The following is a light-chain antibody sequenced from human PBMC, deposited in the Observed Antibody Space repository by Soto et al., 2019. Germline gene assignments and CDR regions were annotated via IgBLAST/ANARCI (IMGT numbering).Light chain of an antibody. J-gene: IGLJ1*01. CDR3: CSNAVGSTYV. V-gene: IGLV2-23*01. CDR1: STDVGSHKL. Sequence: QSALAQPASVSGSPGQSITISCTGTSTDVGSHKLVSWYQQYPGNAPKLIIFEAYKRPSGVSNRFSGSKSGSTASLTISGLQAEEEADYYCCSNAVGSTYVFGTGTKVTVL. CDR2: EAY.